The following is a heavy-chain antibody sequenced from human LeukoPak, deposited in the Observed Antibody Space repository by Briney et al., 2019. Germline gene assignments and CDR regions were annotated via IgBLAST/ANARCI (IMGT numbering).Heavy chain of an antibody. J-gene: IGHJ4*02. CDR3: ARHAPVEPPARAFDY. Sequence: SETLSLTCTVSGGSINGYYWAWIRQPPGKGPEWIGSIFYTGTTYYNPSLKSRVTISVDTSKKQSSLKVRSVTAADTAIYYCARHAPVEPPARAFDYWGQGTLVTVSS. CDR1: GGSINGYY. V-gene: IGHV4-59*04. D-gene: IGHD2-2*01. CDR2: IFYTGTT.